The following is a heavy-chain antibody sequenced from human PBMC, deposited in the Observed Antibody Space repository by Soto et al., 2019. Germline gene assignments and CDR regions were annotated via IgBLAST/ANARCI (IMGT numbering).Heavy chain of an antibody. Sequence: EVQLVESGGGLVKPGGSLRLSCAASGFTFSSYSMNWVRQAPGKGLEWVSSISSSSSYIYYADSVKGRFTISRDNAKNSLYLHMNSLRAEDTAVYYCASLPSPLSAGWGHGTLVTVSS. CDR1: GFTFSSYS. V-gene: IGHV3-21*01. CDR3: ASLPSPLSAG. D-gene: IGHD6-13*01. J-gene: IGHJ4*01. CDR2: ISSSSSYI.